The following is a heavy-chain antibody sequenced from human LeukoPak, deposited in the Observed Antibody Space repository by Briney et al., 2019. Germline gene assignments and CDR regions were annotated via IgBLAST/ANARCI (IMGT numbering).Heavy chain of an antibody. CDR2: ISYDGTNK. D-gene: IGHD6-13*01. CDR1: GFTFSNYG. J-gene: IGHJ4*02. Sequence: GGSLRLSCAASGFTFSNYGMHWVRQAPGKGLEWVALISYDGTNKNYADSVKGRFTISRDNSENTLYLQMNSLRVEDTAVYYCAKDSSSSWFGGDSRWGQGTLVSVSS. CDR3: AKDSSSSWFGGDSR. V-gene: IGHV3-30*18.